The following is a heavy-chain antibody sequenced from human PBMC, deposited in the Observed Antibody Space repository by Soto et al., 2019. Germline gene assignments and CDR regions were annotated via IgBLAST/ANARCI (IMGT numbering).Heavy chain of an antibody. CDR3: ARGGTPIDY. D-gene: IGHD3-16*01. CDR2: INTYNGNT. CDR1: GYTFTNFG. J-gene: IGHJ4*02. V-gene: IGHV1-18*01. Sequence: QVQLVQSGAEVKKPGDTVKVSCKISGYTFTNFGISWVRQAPGQGLEWMGWINTYNGNTNYAQQFQGSVTMTTDTSTSTAYMELRSLRSDDTAVYYCARGGTPIDYGGQGTLVTVSS.